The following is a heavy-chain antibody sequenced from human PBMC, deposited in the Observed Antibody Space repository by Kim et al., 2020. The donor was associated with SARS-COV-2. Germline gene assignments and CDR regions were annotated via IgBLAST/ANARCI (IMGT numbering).Heavy chain of an antibody. D-gene: IGHD6-25*01. CDR3: AKVGTITANWFDS. Sequence: YAQKVQGRVTMTRDTSIGTAYMELSGLRSEDTAVYFCAKVGTITANWFDSWGQGTLLTVSS. V-gene: IGHV1-8*01. J-gene: IGHJ5*01.